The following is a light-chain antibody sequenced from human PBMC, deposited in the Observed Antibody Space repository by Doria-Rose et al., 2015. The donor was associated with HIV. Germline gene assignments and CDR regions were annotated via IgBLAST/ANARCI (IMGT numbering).Light chain of an antibody. J-gene: IGKJ2*01. CDR3: KQYNSYSTWS. CDR1: QSITRW. V-gene: IGKV1-5*03. Sequence: TQSPSTLSASVGDSVTITCRASQSITRWLAWYQQNTETAPKLLIYKASRLESGVPSRFSGSGSGTEFTLTISRLQSDDYAPYYCKQYNSYSTWSCGPGSKMEIK. CDR2: KAS.